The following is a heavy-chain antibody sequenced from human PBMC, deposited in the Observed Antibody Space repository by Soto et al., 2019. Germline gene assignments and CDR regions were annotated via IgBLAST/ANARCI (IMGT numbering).Heavy chain of an antibody. J-gene: IGHJ4*02. Sequence: ESGGGLIQPGGSLRLSCAVSGFTVSNNYMSWVRQAPGKGLEGVSVIYSGGYTAYGDSVKGRFTISRDNSKNTLYLQMNTRGPGDRAVYSWAAQPGGGGYWGQGTLVTVSS. CDR1: GFTVSNNY. D-gene: IGHD3-10*01. CDR2: IYSGGYT. CDR3: AAQPGGGGY. V-gene: IGHV3-53*01.